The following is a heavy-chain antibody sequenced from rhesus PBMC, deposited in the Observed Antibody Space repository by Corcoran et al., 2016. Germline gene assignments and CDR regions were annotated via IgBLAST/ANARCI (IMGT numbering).Heavy chain of an antibody. CDR2: INGNSGST. Sequence: QVQLQESGPGLVKPSETLSLTCAVSGGSFSSYWWSWIRQPPGKGLEWIGEINGNSGSTNDNPSLKSRVTISKDASKNQFSLKLSSVTAAATAVYYCARSLRTSVYSGSWNDRWFDYWGQGVLVTVSS. J-gene: IGHJ4*01. V-gene: IGHV4-80*01. CDR3: ARSLRTSVYSGSWNDRWFDY. CDR1: GGSFSSYW. D-gene: IGHD6-25*01.